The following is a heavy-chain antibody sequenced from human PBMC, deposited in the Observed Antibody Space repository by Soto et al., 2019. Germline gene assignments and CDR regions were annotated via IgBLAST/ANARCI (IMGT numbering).Heavy chain of an antibody. V-gene: IGHV3-53*01. J-gene: IGHJ1*01. CDR3: ARDRVESGYPEYFQH. CDR2: IYSGGST. D-gene: IGHD3-22*01. Sequence: EVQLVESGGGLIQPGGSLRLSCVASGFTVSSSYMSWVRQAAGRGLEWVSVIYSGGSTYYADSVKGRFTISRDNSKNTLYLQMNSLRAEDTAVYYCARDRVESGYPEYFQHWGQGTLVTVSS. CDR1: GFTVSSSY.